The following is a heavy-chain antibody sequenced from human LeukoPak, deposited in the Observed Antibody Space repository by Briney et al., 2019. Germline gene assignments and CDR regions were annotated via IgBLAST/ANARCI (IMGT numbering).Heavy chain of an antibody. CDR3: ARENVWGSYPDY. CDR1: GGSFSGYY. D-gene: IGHD3-16*02. Sequence: SETLSLTCAVYGGSFSGYYWSWIRQPAGKGLEWIGRIYTSGSTNYNPSLKSRVTISVDTSKNQFSLKLSSVTAADTAVYYCARENVWGSYPDYWGQGTLVTVSS. V-gene: IGHV4-4*07. CDR2: IYTSGST. J-gene: IGHJ4*02.